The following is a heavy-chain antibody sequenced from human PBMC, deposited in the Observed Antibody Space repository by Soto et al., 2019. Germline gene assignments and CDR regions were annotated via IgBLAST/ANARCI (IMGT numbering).Heavy chain of an antibody. J-gene: IGHJ4*02. CDR2: IYSSGST. V-gene: IGHV4-31*03. CDR3: ARETCSSSSCYWYYFDY. Sequence: QVQLQESGPGLVKPSQTLSLTCTVSGGSISSGGDYWSWIRQHPGKGLEWIGFIYSSGSTYYNPSLKSRITISVDTSKNQSSLKLSSVTAADTAVYYCARETCSSSSCYWYYFDYWGQGTLVTVSS. CDR1: GGSISSGGDY. D-gene: IGHD2-2*01.